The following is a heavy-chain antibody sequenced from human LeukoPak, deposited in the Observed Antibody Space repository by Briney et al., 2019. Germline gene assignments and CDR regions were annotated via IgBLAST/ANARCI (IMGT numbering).Heavy chain of an antibody. J-gene: IGHJ4*02. CDR3: ARVPVLLGYSDY. CDR2: ISAYNGNT. Sequence: ASVKVSCKASGYTFTSYGITWVRQAPGQGLEWMGWISAYNGNTNYAQKLQGRVTMTTDTSTSTAYMELRSLRSDDTAVYYCARVPVLLGYSDYWGQGTLVTVSS. CDR1: GYTFTSYG. V-gene: IGHV1-18*01. D-gene: IGHD3-10*01.